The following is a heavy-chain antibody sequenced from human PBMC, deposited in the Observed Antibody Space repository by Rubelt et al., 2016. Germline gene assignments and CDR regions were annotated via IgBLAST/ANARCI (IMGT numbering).Heavy chain of an antibody. CDR2: ISYDGSKK. Sequence: QVQLVESGGGVVQPGRSLRLSCAASGFTFSSYAMHWVRQAPGKGLEWVAVISYDGSKKYTVESVKGRLTISGDNSKNTLYLQMNSLRAEDTAVYYCAKLVQGYRFDYWGQGTLVTVSS. CDR3: AKLVQGYRFDY. D-gene: IGHD2-2*01. J-gene: IGHJ4*02. CDR1: GFTFSSYA. V-gene: IGHV3-30*04.